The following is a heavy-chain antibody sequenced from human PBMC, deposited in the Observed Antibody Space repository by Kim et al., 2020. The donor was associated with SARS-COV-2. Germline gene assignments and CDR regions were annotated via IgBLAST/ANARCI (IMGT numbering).Heavy chain of an antibody. CDR2: IWYDGSNK. CDR1: GFTFSSYG. D-gene: IGHD6-6*01. CDR3: ARGYSSSSGYYYMDV. Sequence: GGSLRLSCAASGFTFSSYGMHLVRPAPGKGLEWVAVIWYDGSNKYYADSVKGRFTISRDNSKNTLYLQMNSLRAEDTAVYYCARGYSSSSGYYYMDVWG. J-gene: IGHJ6*03. V-gene: IGHV3-33*01.